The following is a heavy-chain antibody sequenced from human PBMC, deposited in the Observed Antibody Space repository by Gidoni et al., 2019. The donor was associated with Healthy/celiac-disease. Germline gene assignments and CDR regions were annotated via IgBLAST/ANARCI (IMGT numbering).Heavy chain of an antibody. D-gene: IGHD3-3*01. V-gene: IGHV4-34*01. Sequence: QVQLQQWGAGLLKPSETLSLTCAVYGGSFSGYYWSWIRQPPGKGLEWIGEINHSGSTNYNPSLKSRVTISVDTSKNQFSLKLSSVTAADTAVYYCASLVWSGYSGYYYYGMDVWGQGSTVTVSS. CDR1: GGSFSGYY. CDR2: INHSGST. J-gene: IGHJ6*02. CDR3: ASLVWSGYSGYYYYGMDV.